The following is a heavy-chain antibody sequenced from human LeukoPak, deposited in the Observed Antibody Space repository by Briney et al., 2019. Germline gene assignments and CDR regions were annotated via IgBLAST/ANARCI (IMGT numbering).Heavy chain of an antibody. J-gene: IGHJ4*02. V-gene: IGHV3-13*04. Sequence: GGSLRLSCAASGFTFSNYDMHWVRQATGKGLEWVSAIGTVGDTYYPGSVRGRFTMSRENAKNSLYLQMNSLTAGDTAVYYCARGANTHFDYWGQGILVTVSS. CDR3: ARGANTHFDY. CDR1: GFTFSNYD. D-gene: IGHD1-26*01. CDR2: IGTVGDT.